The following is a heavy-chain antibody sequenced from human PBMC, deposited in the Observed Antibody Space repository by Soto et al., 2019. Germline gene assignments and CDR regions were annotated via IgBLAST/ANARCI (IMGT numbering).Heavy chain of an antibody. V-gene: IGHV4-4*07. J-gene: IGHJ5*02. CDR3: AREYSSSWYGWFDP. CDR1: GGSISSYY. Sequence: PSETLSLTCTVSGGSISSYYWSWIRQPAGKGLEWIGRIYTSGSTNYNPSLKSRVTMSVDTSKNQFSLKLSSVTAADTAVYYCAREYSSSWYGWFDPWGQGTRVTVSS. CDR2: IYTSGST. D-gene: IGHD6-13*01.